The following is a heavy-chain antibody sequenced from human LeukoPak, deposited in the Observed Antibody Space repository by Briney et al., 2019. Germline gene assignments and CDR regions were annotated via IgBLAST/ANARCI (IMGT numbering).Heavy chain of an antibody. CDR3: SRFWSRYPLVATTCFYY. V-gene: IGHV4-34*01. D-gene: IGHD3-3*01. CDR2: INHSGST. CDR1: GGSFSGYY. J-gene: IGHJ4*02. Sequence: PSETLSLACAVYGGSFSGYYWSWIRQPPGKGLEWIGEINHSGSTNYNPSLKSRVTISIDTAKNQFSLKLSSVTAADTAVYYCSRFWSRYPLVATTCFYYWGQGTLVTVSS.